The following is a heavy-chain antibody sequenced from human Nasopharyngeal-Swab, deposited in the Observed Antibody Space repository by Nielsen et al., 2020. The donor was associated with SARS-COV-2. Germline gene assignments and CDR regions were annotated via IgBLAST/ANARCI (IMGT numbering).Heavy chain of an antibody. CDR3: ARGGRHGCSSANRPCAIDV. J-gene: IGHJ6*02. Sequence: WICQPPGKGLEWIGETRHSGSGNYKPSLNSRVATSVGASKNQFSLNLVSVTAAGTAVYYCARGGRHGCSSANRPCAIDVWGQGATVTVSS. D-gene: IGHD2-2*01. V-gene: IGHV4-34*01. CDR2: TRHSGSG.